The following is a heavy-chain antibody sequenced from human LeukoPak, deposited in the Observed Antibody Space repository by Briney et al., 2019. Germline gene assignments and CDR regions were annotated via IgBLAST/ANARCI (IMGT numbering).Heavy chain of an antibody. Sequence: GSLRLSCAASGFTFSSYSMNWVRQAPGKGLEWVSHIGTSSSYMYYADSVKGRFTISRGNAKNSLYLQMNSLRAEDTAVYYCARGEVSLDYWGQETLVTVSS. CDR2: IGTSSSYM. CDR3: ARGEVSLDY. V-gene: IGHV3-21*01. D-gene: IGHD3-16*01. J-gene: IGHJ4*02. CDR1: GFTFSSYS.